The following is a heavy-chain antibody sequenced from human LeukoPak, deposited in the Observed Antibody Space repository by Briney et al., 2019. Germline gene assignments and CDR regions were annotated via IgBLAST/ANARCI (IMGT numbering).Heavy chain of an antibody. D-gene: IGHD6-6*01. V-gene: IGHV4-39*07. CDR1: DDSISSSTYY. J-gene: IGHJ4*02. CDR3: ARGRIAARNFDY. CDR2: LYYSGST. Sequence: SETLSLTCIISDDSISSSTYYWGWIRQPPGKGLEWIGTLYYSGSTYYNPSLKSRVTISVDTSKNQFSLKLSSVTAADTAVYYCARGRIAARNFDYWGQGTLVTVSS.